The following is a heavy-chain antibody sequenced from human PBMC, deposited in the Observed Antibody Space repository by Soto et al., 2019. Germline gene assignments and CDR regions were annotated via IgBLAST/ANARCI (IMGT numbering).Heavy chain of an antibody. CDR2: ISAYNGNT. V-gene: IGHV1-18*01. D-gene: IGHD3-16*02. J-gene: IGHJ5*02. CDR3: ARDQEDYVWGSYRYNEDWFDP. Sequence: ASVKVTCKASGYTFTSYGISWVRQAPGQGLEWMGWISAYNGNTNYAQKLQGRVTMTTDTSTSTAYMELRSLRSDDTAVYYCARDQEDYVWGSYRYNEDWFDPWGQGTLVTVSS. CDR1: GYTFTSYG.